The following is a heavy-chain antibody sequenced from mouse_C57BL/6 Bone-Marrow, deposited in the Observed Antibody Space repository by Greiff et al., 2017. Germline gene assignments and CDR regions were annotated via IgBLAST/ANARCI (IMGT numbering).Heavy chain of an antibody. CDR1: GYSITSGYY. CDR3: ARDRDATVELRGDY. D-gene: IGHD1-1*01. J-gene: IGHJ2*01. V-gene: IGHV3-6*01. CDR2: ISYDGSN. Sequence: DVQLQESGPGLVKPSQSLSLTCSVTGYSITSGYYWNWIRQFPGNKLEWMGYISYDGSNNYNPSLKNRISITRDTSKNQFFLKLNSVTTEDTATYYCARDRDATVELRGDYWGQGTTLTVSS.